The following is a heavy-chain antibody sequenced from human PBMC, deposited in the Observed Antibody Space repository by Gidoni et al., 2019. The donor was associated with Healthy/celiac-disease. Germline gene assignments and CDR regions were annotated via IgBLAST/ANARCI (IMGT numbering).Heavy chain of an antibody. D-gene: IGHD1-26*01. J-gene: IGHJ4*02. V-gene: IGHV3-48*03. CDR2: ISSSGSTI. CDR1: GFTFSSSE. Sequence: EVQLVDSGRGLVQPGVSLGLSCAASGFTFSSSEMNWVRKAPGKGLEWVSYISSSGSTIYYADSVKGRFTISRDNAKNSLYLQMNSLRAEDTAVYYCARTLSPIVGAVDYWGQGTLVTVSS. CDR3: ARTLSPIVGAVDY.